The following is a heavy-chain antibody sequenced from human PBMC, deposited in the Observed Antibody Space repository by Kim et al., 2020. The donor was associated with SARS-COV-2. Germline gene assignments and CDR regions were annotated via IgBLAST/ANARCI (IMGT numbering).Heavy chain of an antibody. J-gene: IGHJ4*02. CDR1: GYSFTSYW. CDR2: IYPGDSDT. CDR3: ARSLRCSSTSCSGGSDY. V-gene: IGHV5-51*01. Sequence: GESLKISCKGSGYSFTSYWIGWVRQMPGKGLEGMGIIYPGDSDTRYSPSFQGQVTISADKSISTAYLQWSSLKASDTAMYYCARSLRCSSTSCSGGSDYWGQGTLVTVSS. D-gene: IGHD2-2*01.